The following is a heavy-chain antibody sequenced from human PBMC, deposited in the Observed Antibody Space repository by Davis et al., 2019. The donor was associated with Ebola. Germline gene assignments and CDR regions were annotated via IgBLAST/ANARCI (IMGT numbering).Heavy chain of an antibody. J-gene: IGHJ4*02. V-gene: IGHV5-51*01. CDR2: IFPGDSDT. CDR1: GYSFTSYW. CDR3: ARAYLSSGWYEYFDY. D-gene: IGHD6-19*01. Sequence: GESLKISCKGSGYSFTSYWIVWVRQMPGKGLECMGIIFPGDSDTRYSPSFQGQVTISADKSISTAYLQWSSLKASDTAMYYCARAYLSSGWYEYFDYWGQGTLVTVSS.